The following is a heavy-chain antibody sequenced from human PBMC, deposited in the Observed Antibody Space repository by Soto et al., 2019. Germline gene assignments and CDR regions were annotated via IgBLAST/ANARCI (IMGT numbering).Heavy chain of an antibody. CDR3: VKRNPLLRYYLEC. CDR1: GITFRNYA. V-gene: IGHV3-64D*08. D-gene: IGHD2-15*01. CDR2: ITSEGDDT. Sequence: GGSLRLSCSVSGITFRNYAMHWGRQAPGRGLEYVSGITSEGDDTWHADSVKDRFTISRDNSDDTLYLQMSSLRVEDTAKYYCVKRNPLLRYYLECGGGGTLVT. J-gene: IGHJ2*01.